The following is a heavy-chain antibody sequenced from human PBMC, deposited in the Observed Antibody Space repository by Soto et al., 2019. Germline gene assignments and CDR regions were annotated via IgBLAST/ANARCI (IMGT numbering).Heavy chain of an antibody. Sequence: QVQLQESGPGLVKPSQTLSLTCTVSGGSISSGTYYWSWIRQEPGKGPEWIGYIYYSGSTHYNPSLMSRVTMSVDTSKNQFSLILSSVTAADTAVYYCARGHNSGYNWFEPWGQGTLVTVSS. J-gene: IGHJ5*02. V-gene: IGHV4-31*03. CDR2: IYYSGST. CDR1: GGSISSGTYY. D-gene: IGHD6-19*01. CDR3: ARGHNSGYNWFEP.